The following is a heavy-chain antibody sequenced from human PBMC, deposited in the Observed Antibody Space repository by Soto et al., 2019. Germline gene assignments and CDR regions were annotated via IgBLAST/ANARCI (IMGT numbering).Heavy chain of an antibody. D-gene: IGHD1-26*01. J-gene: IGHJ4*02. Sequence: QVQLQESGPGLVKPSGTLSLTCAVSGGSISSSNWWSWVRQPPGKGLEWIGEVYHSGSTNHNPSLKSRGTMSVDKYKNPFPLKLICVTAAHTAVYYCASIVCADPFDYRGPGTPVTVSP. CDR1: GGSISSSNW. CDR3: ASIVCADPFDY. CDR2: VYHSGST. V-gene: IGHV4-4*02.